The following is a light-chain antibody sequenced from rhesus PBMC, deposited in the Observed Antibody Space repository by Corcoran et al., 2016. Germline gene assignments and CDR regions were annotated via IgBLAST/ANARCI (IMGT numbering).Light chain of an antibody. V-gene: IGKV1S12*01. CDR1: QNIYSN. CDR2: AAS. CDR3: QLYYDIPYS. J-gene: IGKJ2*01. Sequence: DIQMTQSPSALSASVGDRVTISCRASQNIYSNLAWYQQKPGKAPKLLIYAASSLQTGIPSRFSGSGFGTEFTLTISSLQPEESATYYGQLYYDIPYSFGRGTKVEIK.